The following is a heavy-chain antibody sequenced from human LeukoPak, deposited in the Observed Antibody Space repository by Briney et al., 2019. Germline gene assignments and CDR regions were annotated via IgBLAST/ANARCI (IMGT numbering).Heavy chain of an antibody. D-gene: IGHD3-3*01. Sequence: SETLSLTCTVSGGSISSSSYYWGWIRQPPGKGLEWIGSIYYSGSTYYNPSLKSRVTISVDTPKNQFSLKLSSVIAADTAVYYCARRGYDFWTGYHRYFDFWGQGTLVAVSS. V-gene: IGHV4-39*01. CDR1: GGSISSSSYY. CDR3: ARRGYDFWTGYHRYFDF. J-gene: IGHJ4*02. CDR2: IYYSGST.